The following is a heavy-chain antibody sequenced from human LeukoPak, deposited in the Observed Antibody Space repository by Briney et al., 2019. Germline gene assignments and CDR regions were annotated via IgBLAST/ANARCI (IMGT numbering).Heavy chain of an antibody. V-gene: IGHV3-23*01. CDR1: GFTFSSYG. CDR3: AKRASGSGTSLYYFDY. J-gene: IGHJ4*02. Sequence: GESLKISCAASGFTFSSYGMHWVRQAPGKGLEWVSVISNTGGSTFYADSVKGRFTISRDNSKNTLYLQMNSLRAEDTAVYYCAKRASGSGTSLYYFDYWGQGTLVTVSS. D-gene: IGHD3-10*01. CDR2: ISNTGGST.